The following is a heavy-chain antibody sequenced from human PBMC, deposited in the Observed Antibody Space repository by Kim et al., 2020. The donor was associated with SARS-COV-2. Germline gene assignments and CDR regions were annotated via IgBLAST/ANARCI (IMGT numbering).Heavy chain of an antibody. CDR3: AKDYDTSVIKVGDAFDI. CDR1: GFTFGNYA. J-gene: IGHJ3*02. D-gene: IGHD3-9*01. V-gene: IGHV3-23*01. Sequence: GGSLRLSCAASGFTFGNYAMSWVRQAPGKGLEWVSAISRKGDRTYFADSVKGRFAISRDNSENTIYLQMSSLRADDTAIYYCAKDYDTSVIKVGDAFDIWGQGTMVTVSS. CDR2: ISRKGDRT.